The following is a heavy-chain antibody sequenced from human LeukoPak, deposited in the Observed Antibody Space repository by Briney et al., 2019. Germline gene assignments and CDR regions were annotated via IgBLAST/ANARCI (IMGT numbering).Heavy chain of an antibody. CDR1: GYTFTCYY. CDR2: IKPNRGGT. D-gene: IGHD6-13*01. V-gene: IGHV1-2*02. Sequence: ASVKVSCKASGYTFTCYYMHWVRQAPGQGLEWMGWIKPNRGGTNYAQKFQGRVTMTRDTSISTAYLELSRLRSDAPAASYCAALPLSAAPPGGDYWGQGTRVTVSS. CDR3: AALPLSAAPPGGDY. J-gene: IGHJ4*02.